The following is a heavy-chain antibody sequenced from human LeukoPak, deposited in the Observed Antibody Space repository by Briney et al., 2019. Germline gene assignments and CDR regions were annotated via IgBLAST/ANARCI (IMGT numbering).Heavy chain of an antibody. CDR3: ASFQWLRYFDF. D-gene: IGHD5-12*01. CDR1: GFTFSDYY. CDR2: ISSSGNIV. Sequence: GGSLRLSCAASGFTFSDYYMSWIRQAPGKGQEWVSYISSSGNIVYYTDSVKGRFTISRDNAKNSLFLQMNSLRAEDTAVYFCASFQWLRYFDFWGQGTLVTVSS. J-gene: IGHJ4*02. V-gene: IGHV3-11*01.